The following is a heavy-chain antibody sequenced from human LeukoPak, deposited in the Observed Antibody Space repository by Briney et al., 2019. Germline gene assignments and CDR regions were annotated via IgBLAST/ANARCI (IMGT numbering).Heavy chain of an antibody. CDR2: ISSSSSYI. Sequence: PGGSLRLSCAASGFTFSSYSMNWVRQAPGKGLEWVSSISSSSSYIYYADSVKGRFTISRDNAKNSLYLQMNSLRAKDTAVYYCARSSSGSYYNGFDYWGQGTLVTVSS. CDR3: ARSSSGSYYNGFDY. D-gene: IGHD3-10*01. J-gene: IGHJ4*02. CDR1: GFTFSSYS. V-gene: IGHV3-21*01.